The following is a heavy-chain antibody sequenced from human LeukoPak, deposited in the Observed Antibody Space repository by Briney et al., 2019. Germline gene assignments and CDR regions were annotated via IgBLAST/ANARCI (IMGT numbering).Heavy chain of an antibody. J-gene: IGHJ6*03. Sequence: SVKVSCKASGGTFSSYAISWVRQAPGQGLEWMGGIIPIFGTANYAQKFQGRVTITADESTSTAYMEQSSLRSEDTAVYYCAGSSTSRLSMDVWGKGTTVTVSS. CDR2: IIPIFGTA. CDR1: GGTFSSYA. V-gene: IGHV1-69*01. D-gene: IGHD2-2*01. CDR3: AGSSTSRLSMDV.